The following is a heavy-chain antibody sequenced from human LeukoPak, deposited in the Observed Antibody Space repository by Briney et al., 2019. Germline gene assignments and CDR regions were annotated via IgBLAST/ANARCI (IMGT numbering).Heavy chain of an antibody. D-gene: IGHD3-10*01. J-gene: IGHJ4*02. CDR1: GSSRSTSGEG. V-gene: IGHV2-5*02. CDR2: IYWDDDK. CDR3: AHFSVSYYYGSGSYYPSDY. Sequence: SGPTRVKPTQTLTPTCTFSGSSRSTSGEGVGWIRQRPAKALEWLPLIYWDDDKRYSPSPKSKLTITKDTSKNQVVLTMTNMDPVDTATYYCAHFSVSYYYGSGSYYPSDYWGQGTLVTVSS.